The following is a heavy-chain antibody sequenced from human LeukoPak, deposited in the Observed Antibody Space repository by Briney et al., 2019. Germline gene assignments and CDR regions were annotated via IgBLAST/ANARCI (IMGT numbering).Heavy chain of an antibody. CDR3: ARRGSGYSYGSGFSYYYVDV. J-gene: IGHJ6*03. D-gene: IGHD5-18*01. V-gene: IGHV1-18*01. CDR2: ISGRKGNT. Sequence: ASVKVSCKASGYTFSTFGITWVRQAPGQGLEWMGWISGRKGNTNYAQNLQDRVTMTTDTSTTTAYMELRGLRSDDTAVYYCARRGSGYSYGSGFSYYYVDVWGEGTTVTVS. CDR1: GYTFSTFG.